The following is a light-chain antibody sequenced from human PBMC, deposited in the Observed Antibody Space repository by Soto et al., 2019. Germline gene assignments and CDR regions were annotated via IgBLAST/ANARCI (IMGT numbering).Light chain of an antibody. V-gene: IGKV3D-15*01. CDR3: QQYNSYSWT. CDR1: QSVSSS. Sequence: EIVMTQSPATLSVSPGERATLSCRASQSVSSSSLAWYQQKPGQAPRLLIYGASRRATGIPDRFSGNGSGTEFTLTISGLQPDDFATYYCQQYNSYSWTFGQGTKVDIK. CDR2: GAS. J-gene: IGKJ1*01.